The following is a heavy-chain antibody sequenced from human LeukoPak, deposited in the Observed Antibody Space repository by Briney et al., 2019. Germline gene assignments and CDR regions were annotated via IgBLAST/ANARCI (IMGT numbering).Heavy chain of an antibody. CDR3: ARALGYCSSTSCYSNDY. Sequence: ASVKVSCKASGYTFTGYYMHWVRQAPGQGLEWMGWINPNSGGTNYAQKFQGRVTMARDTSISTAYMELSRLRSDDTAVYYCARALGYCSSTSCYSNDYWGQGTLVTVSS. D-gene: IGHD2-2*01. V-gene: IGHV1-2*02. CDR1: GYTFTGYY. CDR2: INPNSGGT. J-gene: IGHJ4*02.